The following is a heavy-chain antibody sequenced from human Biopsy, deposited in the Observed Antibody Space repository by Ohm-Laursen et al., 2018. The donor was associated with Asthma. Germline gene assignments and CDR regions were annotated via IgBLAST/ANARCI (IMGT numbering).Heavy chain of an antibody. CDR2: IKHDGSEK. CDR1: GFTFGAYC. CDR3: AGTFHFWSPYHAEHYQL. V-gene: IGHV3-7*01. D-gene: IGHD3-3*01. J-gene: IGHJ1*01. Sequence: SLRLSCTASGFTFGAYCMSWVRQVPGQGLEWVANIKHDGSEKNHVDSLKGRFTISRDNAKNLLFLQMNSLRAEDTAVYCCAGTFHFWSPYHAEHYQLWGQGTLVTVSS.